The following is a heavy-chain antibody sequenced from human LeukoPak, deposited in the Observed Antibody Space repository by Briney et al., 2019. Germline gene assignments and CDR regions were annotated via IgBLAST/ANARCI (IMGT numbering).Heavy chain of an antibody. Sequence: AGGSLRLSCAASGFTFSNYGMHWVRQAPGKGLEWVAVISYLGSNKYYADSVKGRLTISRDNSKNTLYLQMDSLRSDDTAAYYCAKDVRSGTNYNALYYGMDVWGKGTTVTVSS. CDR1: GFTFSNYG. CDR3: AKDVRSGTNYNALYYGMDV. V-gene: IGHV3-30*18. CDR2: ISYLGSNK. J-gene: IGHJ6*04. D-gene: IGHD3-10*01.